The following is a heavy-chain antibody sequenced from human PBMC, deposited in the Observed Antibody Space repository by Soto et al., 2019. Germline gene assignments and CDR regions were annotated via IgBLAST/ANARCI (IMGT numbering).Heavy chain of an antibody. CDR3: VKKWSAGRTKDYYFDL. D-gene: IGHD6-6*01. CDR2: INENGDDT. J-gene: IGHJ2*01. Sequence: EVELVESGGALVQPGGSLRLSCSASGFTFSIYVMYWVRQAPGKGLEYVSAINENGDDTYYADSVKGRFTVSRDNSKTTVFLQMSSLRAEDTAVYYCVKKWSAGRTKDYYFDLWGRGTLVTVSS. CDR1: GFTFSIYV. V-gene: IGHV3-64D*06.